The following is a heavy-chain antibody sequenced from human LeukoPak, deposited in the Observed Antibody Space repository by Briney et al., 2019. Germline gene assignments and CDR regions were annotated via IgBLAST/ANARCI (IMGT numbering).Heavy chain of an antibody. CDR1: GFIFSRYG. CDR3: AKEGDYYGMDV. J-gene: IGHJ6*02. CDR2: IWYDGSNK. Sequence: GGSLRLSCAASGFIFSRYGMHWVRQAPGKGLEWVAVIWYDGSNKYYVDSVKGRFTISRDNSRNTLYLQMNSLRAEDTAVYYCAKEGDYYGMDVWGQGTTVTVSS. V-gene: IGHV3-33*06.